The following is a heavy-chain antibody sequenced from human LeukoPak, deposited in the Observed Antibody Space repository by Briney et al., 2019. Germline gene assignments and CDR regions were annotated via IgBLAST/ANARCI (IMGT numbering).Heavy chain of an antibody. D-gene: IGHD5-18*01. CDR1: GFTFSSYA. CDR2: ISYDGSNK. J-gene: IGHJ4*02. CDR3: ARDLNPGIQLWSDPTSSH. Sequence: PGGSLRLSCAASGFTFSSYAMHWVRQAPGKGLEWVAVISYDGSNKYYADSVKGRFTISRDNAKNSLYLQMNSLRAEDTAVYYCARDLNPGIQLWSDPTSSHWGQGTLVTVSS. V-gene: IGHV3-30-3*01.